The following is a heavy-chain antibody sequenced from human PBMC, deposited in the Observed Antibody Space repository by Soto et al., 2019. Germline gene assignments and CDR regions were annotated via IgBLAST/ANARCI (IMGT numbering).Heavy chain of an antibody. CDR1: GFTFSSHG. V-gene: IGHV3-33*01. CDR3: ARWGPDKVLDY. Sequence: QVQLVESGGGVVQPGRSLRVSCAASGFTFSSHGMHWVRQAPGKGLEWVAVIWYDGSNKYYGESVKGRFIISRDNSKNTVDPQMNSLRAEDKAIYYCARWGPDKVLDYWGQGTLVTVSS. J-gene: IGHJ4*02. D-gene: IGHD3-16*01. CDR2: IWYDGSNK.